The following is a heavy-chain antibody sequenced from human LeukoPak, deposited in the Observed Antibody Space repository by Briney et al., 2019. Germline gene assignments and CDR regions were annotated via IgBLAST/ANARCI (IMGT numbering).Heavy chain of an antibody. CDR1: GYTFTSYG. J-gene: IGHJ4*02. Sequence: ASVKVSCKASGYTFTSYGISWVRQAPGQGLEWMGWISAYNGNRNYAQKLQGRVTMTTDTSTSTAYMELRSLRSDDTAVYYCARDLVGLVTMVRGVMGGYWGQGTLVTVSS. V-gene: IGHV1-18*01. D-gene: IGHD3-10*01. CDR2: ISAYNGNR. CDR3: ARDLVGLVTMVRGVMGGY.